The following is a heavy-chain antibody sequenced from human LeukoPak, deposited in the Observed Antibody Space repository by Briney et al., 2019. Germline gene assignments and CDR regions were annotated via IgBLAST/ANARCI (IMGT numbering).Heavy chain of an antibody. CDR2: IYYTGST. Sequence: SETLSLTCTVSGDSISSYYWSWIRQPPGKGLEWIGYIYYTGSTNYNPSLKSRVTISVDTSKNQFSLKLTSVTAADTAVYYCARGAGYTEDYYYFMDVWGKGTTVIISS. J-gene: IGHJ6*03. D-gene: IGHD3-16*02. V-gene: IGHV4-59*01. CDR3: ARGAGYTEDYYYFMDV. CDR1: GDSISSYY.